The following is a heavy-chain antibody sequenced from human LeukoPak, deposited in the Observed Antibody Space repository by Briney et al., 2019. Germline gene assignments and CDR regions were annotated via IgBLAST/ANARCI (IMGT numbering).Heavy chain of an antibody. D-gene: IGHD6-13*01. J-gene: IGHJ5*02. CDR1: GFTVSDNY. CDR2: IYSGGET. Sequence: GGSLRLSCAASGFTVSDNYMSWVRHPPGKGLEWVSVIYSGGETYYANSVKGRFTFSRDISKNTVYLQTNGLRTEDTAVYYCARDAPQVPAAGVLASWGQGTLVTVSS. V-gene: IGHV3-53*01. CDR3: ARDAPQVPAAGVLAS.